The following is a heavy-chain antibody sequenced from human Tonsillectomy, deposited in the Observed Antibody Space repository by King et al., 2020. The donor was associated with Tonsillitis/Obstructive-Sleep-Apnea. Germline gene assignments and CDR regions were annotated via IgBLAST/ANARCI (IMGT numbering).Heavy chain of an antibody. CDR1: GGSFSAYY. D-gene: IGHD3-9*01. Sequence: VQLQQWGAGLLKPSETLSLTCAVYGGSFSAYYWSWIRQPPGKGLEWIGEINHSGSTKYNPSLKSRVIISLDTSKNQFSLKLCSVTAADTAGYYCARGVLLTGYYASTAFDYWGQGTLVTVSA. CDR3: ARGVLLTGYYASTAFDY. CDR2: INHSGST. V-gene: IGHV4-34*01. J-gene: IGHJ4*02.